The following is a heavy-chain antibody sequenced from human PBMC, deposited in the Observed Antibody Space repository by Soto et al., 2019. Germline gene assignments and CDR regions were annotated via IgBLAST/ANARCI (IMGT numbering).Heavy chain of an antibody. Sequence: GGSLRLSCAASGFTFSSYWMHWVRQAPGKGLVWVSRTNTDGSSTSYADSVKGRFTISRDNAKNTLYLQMNSLRVEDTAMYYSTRGANDWYGIDYWGQGTLVTVSS. CDR2: TNTDGSST. J-gene: IGHJ4*02. V-gene: IGHV3-74*01. CDR3: TRGANDWYGIDY. D-gene: IGHD3-9*01. CDR1: GFTFSSYW.